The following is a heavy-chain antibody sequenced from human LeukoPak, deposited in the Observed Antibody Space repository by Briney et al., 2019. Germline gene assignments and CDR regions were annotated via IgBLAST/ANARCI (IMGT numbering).Heavy chain of an antibody. CDR3: AREVRRGGAPSLFYFDS. V-gene: IGHV3-21*01. CDR1: GFTFSIYS. Sequence: GGSLRISCAASGFTFSIYSMNCVRQAPGKGLEWVSSISHSGDYIYYSDSVKGRFTISRDDANNSLHLQMHSLRVDDTAIYYCAREVRRGGAPSLFYFDSWGQGTLVTVSA. CDR2: ISHSGDYI. J-gene: IGHJ4*02. D-gene: IGHD2-15*01.